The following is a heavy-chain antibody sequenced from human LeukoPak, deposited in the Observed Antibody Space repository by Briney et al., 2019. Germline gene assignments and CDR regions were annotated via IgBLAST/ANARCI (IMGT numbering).Heavy chain of an antibody. D-gene: IGHD2-2*01. J-gene: IGHJ6*02. V-gene: IGHV4-31*03. CDR1: KSSINSGGYY. CDR3: VSSTRNYYYYGMDV. Sequence: SQTLSLTCTVPKSSINSGGYYWSWIRKHKRKSLEWLGYIYYSGSTYYNPSLKSRVTISVDTSKNQFSLKLSSVTAADTAVYYCVSSTRNYYYYGMDVWGQGTTVTVSS. CDR2: IYYSGST.